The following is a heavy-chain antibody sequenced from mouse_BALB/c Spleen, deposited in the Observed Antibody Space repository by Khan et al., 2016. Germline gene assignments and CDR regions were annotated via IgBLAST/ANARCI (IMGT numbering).Heavy chain of an antibody. J-gene: IGHJ1*01. CDR2: IRLRSDNYTT. D-gene: IGHD1-1*02. V-gene: IGHV6-6*02. CDR1: GFTFSNYW. CDR3: TGGNPWYFDV. Sequence: EVKLEVSGGGLVQPGGSMKFSCEASGFTFSNYWMSWVRQSPQKGLEWVAEIRLRSDNYTTHYAESVKGSFTISRADSKSRLFLQMNSLRAEDTGIYYCTGGNPWYFDVWGAGTTVTVSS.